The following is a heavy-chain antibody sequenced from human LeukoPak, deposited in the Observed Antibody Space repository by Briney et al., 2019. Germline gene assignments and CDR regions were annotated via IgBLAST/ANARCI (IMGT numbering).Heavy chain of an antibody. J-gene: IGHJ4*02. CDR3: ARAPTEGYVWGSYRYQSLDY. V-gene: IGHV3-7*04. CDR1: GFTFSSYW. Sequence: GGSLRLSCAASGFTFSSYWMSWVRQAPGNGLEWVANIKQDGSEKYYVDSGKGRFTISRDNAKNSLYLQMNSLRAEDTAVYYCARAPTEGYVWGSYRYQSLDYWGQGTLVTVSS. D-gene: IGHD3-16*02. CDR2: IKQDGSEK.